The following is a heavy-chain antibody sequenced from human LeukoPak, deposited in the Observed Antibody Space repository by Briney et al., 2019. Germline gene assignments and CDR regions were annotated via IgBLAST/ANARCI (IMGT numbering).Heavy chain of an antibody. D-gene: IGHD3-22*01. CDR3: ARDYYDSSGYYRGGDYFDY. Sequence: ASVKVSCKASGGTFSGYAISWVRQAPGQGLEWMGGIIPIFGTANYAQKVQGRVTMTTDTSTSTAYMELRSLRSDDTAVYYCARDYYDSSGYYRGGDYFDYWGQGTLVTVSS. CDR1: GGTFSGYA. CDR2: IIPIFGTA. J-gene: IGHJ4*02. V-gene: IGHV1-69*05.